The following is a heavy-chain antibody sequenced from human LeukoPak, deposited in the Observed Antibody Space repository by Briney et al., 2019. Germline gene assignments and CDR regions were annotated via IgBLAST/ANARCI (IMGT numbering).Heavy chain of an antibody. J-gene: IGHJ4*02. Sequence: GGSLRLSCAASGFTFSDHWMSWVRQAPGKGLEWVADIKKDGSEKNQVDSVTISRDNTKNSLYLQMNSLRVEDTAVYYCARGPSYVSRSDYLDYWGQETLVPVSS. V-gene: IGHV3-7*01. CDR3: ARGPSYVSRSDYLDY. CDR1: GFTFSDHW. D-gene: IGHD3-10*01. CDR2: IKKDGSEK.